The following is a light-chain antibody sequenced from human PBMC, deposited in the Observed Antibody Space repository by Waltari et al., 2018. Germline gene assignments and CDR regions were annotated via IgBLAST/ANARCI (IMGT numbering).Light chain of an antibody. CDR2: WAS. J-gene: IGKJ4*01. Sequence: EIVLTQSPDSLAVSLGERATINCWSSQSVFWNSNKNNHLAWYQHKPGQPPKLLFYWASTRQYGVPARFSGSGSGTDFTLTINNLQAEDVAVYYCQQYYSFPLTFGGGTKVEIK. CDR3: QQYYSFPLT. V-gene: IGKV4-1*01. CDR1: QSVFWNSNKNNH.